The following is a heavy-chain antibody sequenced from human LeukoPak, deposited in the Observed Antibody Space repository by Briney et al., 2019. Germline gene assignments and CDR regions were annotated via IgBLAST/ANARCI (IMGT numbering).Heavy chain of an antibody. D-gene: IGHD6-19*01. V-gene: IGHV3-7*01. Sequence: GRSLRLSCAASGFTFSSYWMSWVRQAPGKGLEWVANIKQDGSEKYYVDSVKGRFTISRDNAKNSLYLQMNSLRAEDTAVYYCARDNWVAGTACDYWGQGTLVTVSS. CDR1: GFTFSSYW. J-gene: IGHJ4*02. CDR3: ARDNWVAGTACDY. CDR2: IKQDGSEK.